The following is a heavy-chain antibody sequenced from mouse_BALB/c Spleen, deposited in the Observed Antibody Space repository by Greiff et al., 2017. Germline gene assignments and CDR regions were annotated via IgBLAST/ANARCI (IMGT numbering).Heavy chain of an antibody. J-gene: IGHJ3*01. D-gene: IGHD2-4*01. CDR1: GYTFTSYY. V-gene: IGHV1S81*02. Sequence: QVQLQQPGAELVKPGASVKLSCKASGYTFTSYYMYWVKQRPGQGLEWIGGINPSNGGTNFNEKFKSKATLTVDKSSSTAYMQLSSLTSEDSAVYYCTRPKEMITTGGPFAYWGQGTLVTVSA. CDR3: TRPKEMITTGGPFAY. CDR2: INPSNGGT.